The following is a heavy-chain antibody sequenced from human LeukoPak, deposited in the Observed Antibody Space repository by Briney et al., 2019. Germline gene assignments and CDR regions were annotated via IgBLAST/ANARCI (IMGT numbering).Heavy chain of an antibody. D-gene: IGHD6-13*01. Sequence: PGGSLRLSCAASGFTFSSYWMSWVRQAPGKGLEWVANIKQDGSGKYYVDSVKGRFTISRDNAKNSLYLQMNSLRAEDTAVYYCARSGSKNSSSWYDAFDIWGQGTMVTVSS. V-gene: IGHV3-7*01. CDR1: GFTFSSYW. CDR2: IKQDGSGK. CDR3: ARSGSKNSSSWYDAFDI. J-gene: IGHJ3*02.